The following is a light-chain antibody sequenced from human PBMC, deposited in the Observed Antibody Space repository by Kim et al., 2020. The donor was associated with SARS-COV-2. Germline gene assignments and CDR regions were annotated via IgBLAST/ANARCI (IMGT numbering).Light chain of an antibody. V-gene: IGKV1-39*01. Sequence: ASVGDRVPITCRASQSISSYLNWYQQKPGKAPKLLIYAASSLQSGVPSRFSGSGSGTDFTLTISSLQPEDFATYYCQQSYSTPRVTFGQGPKLEI. CDR2: AAS. CDR1: QSISSY. CDR3: QQSYSTPRVT. J-gene: IGKJ2*01.